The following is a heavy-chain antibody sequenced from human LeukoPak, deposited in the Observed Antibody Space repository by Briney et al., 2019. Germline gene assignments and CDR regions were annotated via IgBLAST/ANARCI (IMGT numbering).Heavy chain of an antibody. Sequence: GESLKISCKGSGYSFTSYWIGWVRQMPGKGLEWMGIIYPGDSDTRYSPPFQGQVTISADKSISTAYLQWSSLKASDTAMYYCARGYPSDIVVVPAAKVDYYYGMDVWGQGTTVTVSS. CDR3: ARGYPSDIVVVPAAKVDYYYGMDV. J-gene: IGHJ6*02. CDR2: IYPGDSDT. V-gene: IGHV5-51*01. D-gene: IGHD2-2*01. CDR1: GYSFTSYW.